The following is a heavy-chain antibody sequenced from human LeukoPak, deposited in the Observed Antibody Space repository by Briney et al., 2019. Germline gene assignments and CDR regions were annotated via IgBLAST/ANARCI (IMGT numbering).Heavy chain of an antibody. CDR3: ARDGYYYGSGSYYYY. D-gene: IGHD3-10*01. CDR1: GFTFSSYA. CDR2: ISYDGSNK. J-gene: IGHJ4*02. V-gene: IGHV3-30-3*01. Sequence: PGGSLRLSCAASGFTFSSYAMHWVRQAPGKGLEWVAVISYDGSNKYYADSVKGRFTISRDNSKNTLYLQMNSLRAEDTAVYYCARDGYYYGSGSYYYYWGQGTLVTVSS.